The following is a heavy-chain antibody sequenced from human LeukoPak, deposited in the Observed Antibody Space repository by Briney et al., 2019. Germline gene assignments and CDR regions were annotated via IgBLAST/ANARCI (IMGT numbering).Heavy chain of an antibody. CDR2: IYPGDSDT. CDR1: GYSFTSYW. Sequence: GESLQISCKGSGYSFTSYWIGWVRQMPGKGLEWMGIIYPGDSDTRYSPSFQGQVTISADKSISTAYLQWSSLKASDTAMYYCARLPYYDSSGKTVAFDYWGQGTLVTVSS. CDR3: ARLPYYDSSGKTVAFDY. D-gene: IGHD3-22*01. J-gene: IGHJ4*02. V-gene: IGHV5-51*01.